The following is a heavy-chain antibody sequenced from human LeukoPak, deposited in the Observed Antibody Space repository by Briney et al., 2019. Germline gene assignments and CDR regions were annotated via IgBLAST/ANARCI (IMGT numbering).Heavy chain of an antibody. Sequence: PSETLSLTCAVYGGSFSGYSWNWIRQPPVKGLEWIGEINHSGGTNYNPSLKSRVTISVDTSKNQFSLKLSSVTAADTAIYYCARDGRAGSLFAYWGQGTLVTVSS. CDR1: GGSFSGYS. CDR2: INHSGGT. CDR3: ARDGRAGSLFAY. D-gene: IGHD6-19*01. J-gene: IGHJ4*02. V-gene: IGHV4-34*01.